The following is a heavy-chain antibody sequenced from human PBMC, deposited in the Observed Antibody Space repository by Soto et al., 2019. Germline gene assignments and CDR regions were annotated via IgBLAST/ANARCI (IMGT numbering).Heavy chain of an antibody. V-gene: IGHV4-34*01. J-gene: IGHJ6*02. CDR2: INHSGST. Sequence: SETLSLTCAVYGGSFSGYYWSWIRQPPGKGLEWIGEINHSGSTNYNPSLKSRVTISVDTSKNQFSLKLSSVTAAETAVYYCARVSGWPGRDVWGQGTTVTVSS. CDR1: GGSFSGYY. CDR3: ARVSGWPGRDV. D-gene: IGHD6-19*01.